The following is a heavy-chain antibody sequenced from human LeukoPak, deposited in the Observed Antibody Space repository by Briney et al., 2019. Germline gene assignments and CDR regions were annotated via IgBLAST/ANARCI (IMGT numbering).Heavy chain of an antibody. CDR1: GGSFSGYY. J-gene: IGHJ4*02. Sequence: SETLSLTCAVYGGSFSGYYWSWIRQPPGKGLEWIGEINHSGSTNYNPSLKSRVTISVDTSKNQFSLKLSSVTAADTAVYYCAKERQEGATPFDYWGQGSLVTVSS. D-gene: IGHD1-26*01. V-gene: IGHV4-34*01. CDR3: AKERQEGATPFDY. CDR2: INHSGST.